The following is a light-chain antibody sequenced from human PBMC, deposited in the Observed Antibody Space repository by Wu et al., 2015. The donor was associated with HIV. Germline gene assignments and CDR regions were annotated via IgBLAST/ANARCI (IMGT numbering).Light chain of an antibody. V-gene: IGKV3D-20*02. Sequence: EIVLTQSPGTLSLSPGERATLSCRASQSVSSSYLAWYQQKPGQAPRLLIYDASNRATGIPARFSGSGSETDFTLTISSLEPEDFAVYYCQQRSNWPLTFGGGTKVEIK. J-gene: IGKJ4*01. CDR1: QSVSSSY. CDR2: DAS. CDR3: QQRSNWPLT.